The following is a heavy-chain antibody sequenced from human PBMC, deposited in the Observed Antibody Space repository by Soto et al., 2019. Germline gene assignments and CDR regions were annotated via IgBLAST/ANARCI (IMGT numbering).Heavy chain of an antibody. Sequence: SETLSLTCTVSGGSISSYYWSWIRQPPGKGLEWIGYIYYSGSTNYNPSLKSRVTISVDTSKNQFSLKLSSVTAADTAVYYCARRQGGYYGSGSHIYYYYYMDVWGKGTTVTVSS. CDR2: IYYSGST. V-gene: IGHV4-59*08. CDR3: ARRQGGYYGSGSHIYYYYYMDV. J-gene: IGHJ6*03. D-gene: IGHD3-10*01. CDR1: GGSISSYY.